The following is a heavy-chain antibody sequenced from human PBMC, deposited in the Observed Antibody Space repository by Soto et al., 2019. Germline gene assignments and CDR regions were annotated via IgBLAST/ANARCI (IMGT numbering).Heavy chain of an antibody. CDR1: GYTFTSYG. D-gene: IGHD3-22*01. CDR2: ISAYNGNT. J-gene: IGHJ6*02. CDR3: ASHYDSSGLRGKYGMDV. V-gene: IGHV1-18*01. Sequence: QVQLVQSGAEVKKPGASVKVSCKASGYTFTSYGISWERQAPGQGLEWMGWISAYNGNTNYAQKLQGRDTMTTDTSTSTAYMALRSLRSDGSAVYYCASHYDSSGLRGKYGMDVWGQGTTVTVSS.